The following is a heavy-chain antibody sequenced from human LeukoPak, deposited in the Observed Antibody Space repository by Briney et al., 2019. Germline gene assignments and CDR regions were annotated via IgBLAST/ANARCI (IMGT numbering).Heavy chain of an antibody. CDR3: ARSGSGYLRYYFDY. CDR2: IYYSGRT. D-gene: IGHD5-12*01. CDR1: SGSISSYY. Sequence: SETLSLTCSVSSGSISSYYWSWIRQPPGKGLEWIGYIYYSGRTSYNPSLKSRVTISVDTSKNQFSLKLTSVTAADTAVYYCARSGSGYLRYYFDYWGQGTLVTVSS. V-gene: IGHV4-59*12. J-gene: IGHJ4*02.